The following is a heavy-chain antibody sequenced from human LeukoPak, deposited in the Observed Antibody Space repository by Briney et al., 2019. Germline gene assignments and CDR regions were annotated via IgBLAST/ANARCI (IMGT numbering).Heavy chain of an antibody. V-gene: IGHV1-46*01. CDR1: GYTFASYY. D-gene: IGHD6-19*01. CDR2: INPSGGST. Sequence: ASVKVSCKAPGYTFASYYMHWVRQAPGQGLEWMGIINPSGGSTSYAQKFQGRVTMTRDMSTSTVYMELSSLISEDTAVYYCARGYSSGDYWGQGTLVTVSS. J-gene: IGHJ4*02. CDR3: ARGYSSGDY.